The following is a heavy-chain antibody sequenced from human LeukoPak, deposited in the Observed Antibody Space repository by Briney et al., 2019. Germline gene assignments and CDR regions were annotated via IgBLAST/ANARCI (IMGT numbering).Heavy chain of an antibody. CDR1: GGSISSYY. Sequence: SETLSLTCTVSGGSISSYYWSWIRQPPGKGLEWIGYIYYSGSTNYNPSLKSRVTISVDTSKNQFSLKLSSVTAADTAVYYCARRMTTVTSTIGYYFDYWGQGTLVTVSS. V-gene: IGHV4-59*08. CDR2: IYYSGST. J-gene: IGHJ4*02. CDR3: ARRMTTVTSTIGYYFDY. D-gene: IGHD4-11*01.